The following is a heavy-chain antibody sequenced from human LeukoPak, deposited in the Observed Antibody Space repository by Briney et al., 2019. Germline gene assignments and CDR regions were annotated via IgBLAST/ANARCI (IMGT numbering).Heavy chain of an antibody. CDR1: GYTLTELS. V-gene: IGHV1-24*01. Sequence: ASVNVSCKVSGYTLTELSMHWVRRAPGKGLEWMGGFDPEDGETIYAQKFQGRVTMTEDTSTDTAYTELSSLRSEDTAVYYCATEGVVVPAAFDYWGQGTLVTVSS. CDR3: ATEGVVVPAAFDY. D-gene: IGHD2-2*01. CDR2: FDPEDGET. J-gene: IGHJ4*02.